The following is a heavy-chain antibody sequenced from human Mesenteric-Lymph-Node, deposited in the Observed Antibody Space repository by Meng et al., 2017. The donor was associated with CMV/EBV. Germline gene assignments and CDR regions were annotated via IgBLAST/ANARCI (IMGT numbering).Heavy chain of an antibody. D-gene: IGHD3-10*01. CDR1: GFSSDDYG. V-gene: IGHV3-9*02. CDR3: TRDRLWFRESPRGGYGMDV. Sequence: GGSLRLSCAASGFSSDDYGMHWVRQAPGKGLEWVSGITWNSGGVAYAESVKGRFTISRDNAKKSLFLQMNNVRAEDTAFYYCTRDRLWFRESPRGGYGMDVWGQGTTVTVSS. CDR2: ITWNSGGV. J-gene: IGHJ6*02.